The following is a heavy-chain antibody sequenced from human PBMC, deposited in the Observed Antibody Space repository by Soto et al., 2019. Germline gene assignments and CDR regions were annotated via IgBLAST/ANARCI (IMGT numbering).Heavy chain of an antibody. D-gene: IGHD2-21*02. J-gene: IGHJ4*02. CDR2: IYYSGRT. CDR3: ARQRTTVVTQAYFDH. CDR1: GESISSSSYY. V-gene: IGHV4-39*01. Sequence: SETLSLTCIVSGESISSSSYYWGWIRQPPGKGLEWIGSIYYSGRTYYNPSFKSRVTISIDTSKNQFSLKLSSVTATDTAVYYCARQRTTVVTQAYFDHWGQGALVTISS.